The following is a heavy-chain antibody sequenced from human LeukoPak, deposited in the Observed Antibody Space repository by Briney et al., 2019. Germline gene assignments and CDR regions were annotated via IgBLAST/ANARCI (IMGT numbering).Heavy chain of an antibody. CDR2: IYYSGST. D-gene: IGHD4-17*01. Sequence: SETLSLTCTVSGGSISSSSYFWGWIRQPPKKGLEWIGSIYYSGSTYYNPSLKSRVAISVDTSKNQFSLKLSSVTAADTAVYYCARPRTTVTTYDAFDIWGQGTMVTVSS. J-gene: IGHJ3*02. CDR3: ARPRTTVTTYDAFDI. V-gene: IGHV4-39*07. CDR1: GGSISSSSYF.